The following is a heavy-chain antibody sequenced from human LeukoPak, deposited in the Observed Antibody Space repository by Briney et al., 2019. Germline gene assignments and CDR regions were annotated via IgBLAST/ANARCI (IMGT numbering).Heavy chain of an antibody. CDR3: ARDQRYCSSSSCPWEPFDY. CDR1: GFTFSSYW. CDR2: IKQDGSEK. D-gene: IGHD2-2*01. J-gene: IGHJ4*02. Sequence: HPGGSLRLSCAASGFTFSSYWMSWVRQAPGKGLEWVANIKQDGSEKYYVESVKGRFTISRDNAENSLYLQMNSLRAEDTAVYYCARDQRYCSSSSCPWEPFDYWGQGTLVTVSS. V-gene: IGHV3-7*05.